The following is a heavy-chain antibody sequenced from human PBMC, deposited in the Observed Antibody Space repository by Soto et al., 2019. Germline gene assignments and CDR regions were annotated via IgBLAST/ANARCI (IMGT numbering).Heavy chain of an antibody. V-gene: IGHV5-51*01. J-gene: IGHJ4*02. Sequence: PGESLKISCKGSGYSVTSYWIGWVRQMPGKGLEWMGIIYPGDSDTRYSPSFQGQVTISADKSISTAYLQWSSLKASDTAMYYCARLFFDKTMVPSNDYFDYWGQGTLVTVSS. CDR3: ARLFFDKTMVPSNDYFDY. CDR2: IYPGDSDT. CDR1: GYSVTSYW. D-gene: IGHD5-18*01.